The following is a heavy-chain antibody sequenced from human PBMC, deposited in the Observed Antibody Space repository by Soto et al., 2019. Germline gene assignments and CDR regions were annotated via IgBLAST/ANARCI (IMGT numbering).Heavy chain of an antibody. Sequence: SETLSLTCTVSGGSISSGANYWSWIRQHPGKGLEWIGYIYYTGTTYYSPSLKSRLTISLDTSKNQFSLRLTSVTAADTAVYYCARDAYNPDSSSRGGYYYYDMDVWGQGTTVTVSS. CDR1: GGSISSGANY. CDR3: ARDAYNPDSSSRGGYYYYDMDV. CDR2: IYYTGTT. J-gene: IGHJ6*02. D-gene: IGHD6-6*01. V-gene: IGHV4-31*03.